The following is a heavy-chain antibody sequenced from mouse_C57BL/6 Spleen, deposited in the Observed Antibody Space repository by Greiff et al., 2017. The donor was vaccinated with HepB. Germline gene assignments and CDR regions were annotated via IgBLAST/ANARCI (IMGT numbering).Heavy chain of an antibody. Sequence: EVQRVESGPGLVKPSQSLSLTCSVTGYSITSGYYWNWIRQFPGNKLEWMGYISYDGSNNYNPSLKNRISITRDTSKNQFFLKLNSVTTEDTATYYCASYDHDYWGQGTTLTVSS. CDR1: GYSITSGYY. V-gene: IGHV3-6*01. CDR3: ASYDHDY. CDR2: ISYDGSN. J-gene: IGHJ2*01. D-gene: IGHD2-3*01.